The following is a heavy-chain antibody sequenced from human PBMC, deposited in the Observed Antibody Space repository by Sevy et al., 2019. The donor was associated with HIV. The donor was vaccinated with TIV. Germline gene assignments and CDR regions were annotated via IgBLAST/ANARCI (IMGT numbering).Heavy chain of an antibody. J-gene: IGHJ4*02. CDR2: IKQDGSEK. D-gene: IGHD3-16*02. Sequence: GESLKISCAASGFTFSSYWMSWVRQAPGKGLEWVANIKQDGSEKYYVDSVKGRLTISRDNAKNSLYLQMNSLRAEDTAVYYCASHYVWGSYRYTYYFDYWGQGTLVTVSS. V-gene: IGHV3-7*03. CDR1: GFTFSSYW. CDR3: ASHYVWGSYRYTYYFDY.